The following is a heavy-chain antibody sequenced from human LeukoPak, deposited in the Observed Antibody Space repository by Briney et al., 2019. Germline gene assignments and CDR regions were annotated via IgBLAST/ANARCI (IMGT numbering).Heavy chain of an antibody. J-gene: IGHJ4*02. D-gene: IGHD3-16*02. CDR1: GFTVSSNY. CDR3: ARDLSFDY. V-gene: IGHV3-53*01. Sequence: GGSLRLSCAASGFTVSSNYMSWVRQAPGKGLEWVSVIYSAGSTYYADFVKGRFTISRDNSKNTLYLQMNSLRAEDTAVYYCARDLSFDYWGQGTLVTVSS. CDR2: IYSAGST.